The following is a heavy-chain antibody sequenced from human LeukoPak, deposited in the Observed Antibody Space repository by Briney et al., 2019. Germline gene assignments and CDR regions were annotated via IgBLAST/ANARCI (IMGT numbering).Heavy chain of an antibody. V-gene: IGHV3-48*01. Sequence: GGSLRLSCAASGFSFSDYSINWVRQAPGKGLEWVSFISSGSSTIDYSDSVKGRFTISRDNAKNSVYLQMNSLRAEDTAVYYCAGPSPPGDGYNPSDQWGQGSLVIVSS. CDR2: ISSGSSTI. CDR3: AGPSPPGDGYNPSDQ. D-gene: IGHD5-24*01. J-gene: IGHJ4*02. CDR1: GFSFSDYS.